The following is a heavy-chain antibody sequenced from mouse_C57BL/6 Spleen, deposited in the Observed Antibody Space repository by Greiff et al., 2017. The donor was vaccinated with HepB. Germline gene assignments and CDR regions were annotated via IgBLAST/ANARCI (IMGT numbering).Heavy chain of an antibody. J-gene: IGHJ4*01. D-gene: IGHD3-2*02. CDR2: IHPSDSDT. Sequence: VQLQQPGAELVKPGASVKVSCKASGYTFTSYWMHWVKQRPGQGLEWIGRIHPSDSDTNYNQKFKGKATLTVDKSSSTAYMQISSLTSEDSAVYYWAIRSSNYAMDYWGQGTSVTVSS. CDR1: GYTFTSYW. CDR3: AIRSSNYAMDY. V-gene: IGHV1-74*01.